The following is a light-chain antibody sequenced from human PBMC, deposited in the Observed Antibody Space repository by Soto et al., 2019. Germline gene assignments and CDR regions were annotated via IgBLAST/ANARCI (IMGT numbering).Light chain of an antibody. V-gene: IGLV2-11*01. CDR3: CSYAGSYTWV. CDR1: SSDVGGYNY. Sequence: QSALTQPRSVSGSPGQSVTISCTGTSSDVGGYNYVSWYQQHPGKAPKLMIHDVSKRPSGVPDRFSGSKSGNTASLTISGLQAEDEADYYGCSYAGSYTWVFGPGTKLTVL. CDR2: DVS. J-gene: IGLJ1*01.